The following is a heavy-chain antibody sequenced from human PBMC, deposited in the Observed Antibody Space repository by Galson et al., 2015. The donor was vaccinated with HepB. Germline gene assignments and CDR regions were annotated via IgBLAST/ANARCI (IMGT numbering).Heavy chain of an antibody. D-gene: IGHD2-21*02. Sequence: SLRLSCAASELTFSRYWMHWVRQAPGKGLVWVSSIGSDGSNITYADSVKGRFTISRDNAKNTLYLQMNSLRAEDTAVYYCAKLCGGDCYYSTEYWGQGILVTVSS. CDR2: IGSDGSNI. V-gene: IGHV3-74*01. CDR1: ELTFSRYW. J-gene: IGHJ4*02. CDR3: AKLCGGDCYYSTEY.